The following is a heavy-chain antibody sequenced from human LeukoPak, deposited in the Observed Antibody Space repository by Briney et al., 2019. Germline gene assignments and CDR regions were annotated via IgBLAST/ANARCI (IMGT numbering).Heavy chain of an antibody. D-gene: IGHD1-26*01. J-gene: IGHJ4*02. Sequence: GASVKVSCKASGYTFTSYYMHWVRQAPGQGLEWMGIINPSGGSTSYAQKFQGRVTMTRDMSTSTVYMELSSLRSEDTAVYYCARAGRIVGATTRGRFDYWGQGTLVTVSS. CDR1: GYTFTSYY. CDR2: INPSGGST. V-gene: IGHV1-46*01. CDR3: ARAGRIVGATTRGRFDY.